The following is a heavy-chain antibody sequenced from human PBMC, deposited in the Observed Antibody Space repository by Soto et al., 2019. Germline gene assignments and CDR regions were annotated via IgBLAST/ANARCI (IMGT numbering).Heavy chain of an antibody. CDR1: GFTFSNAW. V-gene: IGHV3-15*01. Sequence: EVQLVESGGGLVKPGGSLRLSCAASGFTFSNAWMSWVRQAPGKGLEWVGRIKSKTDGGTTDYAAPVKGRFTISRDDSKNTLYLQMNSLKTEDTAVYYCTTDTGFGKKRSDGFDYWGQGTLVTVSS. CDR2: IKSKTDGGTT. CDR3: TTDTGFGKKRSDGFDY. D-gene: IGHD3-10*01. J-gene: IGHJ4*02.